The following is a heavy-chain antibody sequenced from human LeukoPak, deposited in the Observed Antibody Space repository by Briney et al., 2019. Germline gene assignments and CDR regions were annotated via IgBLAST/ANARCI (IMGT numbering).Heavy chain of an antibody. V-gene: IGHV4-4*07. CDR2: IYTSGST. CDR1: GGSISSYY. CDR3: ARAGMVYASYYYYYYMDV. D-gene: IGHD2-8*01. J-gene: IGHJ6*03. Sequence: KPSETLSLTCTVSGGSISSYYWSWIRQPAGKGLEWIGRIYTSGSTNYNPSLKSRVTISVDTSKNQFSLKLSSVTAADTAVYYCARAGMVYASYYYYYYMDVWGKGTTVTVSS.